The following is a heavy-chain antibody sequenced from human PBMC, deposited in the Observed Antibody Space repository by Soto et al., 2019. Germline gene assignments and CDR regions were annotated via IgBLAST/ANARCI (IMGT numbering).Heavy chain of an antibody. Sequence: EVQLVESGGVVVQPGGSLRLACAASGFTFDDYTMHWFRQAPGKGLESFSLISCAGGSTYYADSGKGRFTISRDNSKNSRYLDMNSVRTDDTEFYFSANGNTYYYYSSGFPKKNDWFDPWGQGTLVTVS. CDR1: GFTFDDYT. CDR3: ANGNTYYYYSSGFPKKNDWFDP. J-gene: IGHJ5*02. V-gene: IGHV3-43*01. D-gene: IGHD3-22*01. CDR2: ISCAGGST.